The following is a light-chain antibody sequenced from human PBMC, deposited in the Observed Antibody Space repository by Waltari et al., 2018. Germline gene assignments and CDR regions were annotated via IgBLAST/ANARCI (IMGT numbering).Light chain of an antibody. CDR1: QSVARA. Sequence: EIVLTQSPGTLSLSPGERATLSCRASQSVARALAWYQRKPGHPPRLLIYNTYTRATGVPDRFSGGGSGTDFSLTISRLEPEDFAVYYCQNYVRLPATFGQGTKVEIK. CDR3: QNYVRLPAT. CDR2: NTY. J-gene: IGKJ1*01. V-gene: IGKV3-20*01.